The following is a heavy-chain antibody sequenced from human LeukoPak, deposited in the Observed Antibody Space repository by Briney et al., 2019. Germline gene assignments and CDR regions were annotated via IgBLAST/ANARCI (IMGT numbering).Heavy chain of an antibody. J-gene: IGHJ4*02. CDR3: ARQPMSFIGENSRGGYDRNYFDY. V-gene: IGHV5-51*01. Sequence: GESLKVSCKGSGYSFSTNWIGWVRQMPGKGLEWMGIIYPGDSDTRYSPSFRGQVIISADKSIRTAYLQWTSLKASDTAMYYCARQPMSFIGENSRGGYDRNYFDYWGQGTLVTVSS. CDR2: IYPGDSDT. CDR1: GYSFSTNW. D-gene: IGHD5-12*01.